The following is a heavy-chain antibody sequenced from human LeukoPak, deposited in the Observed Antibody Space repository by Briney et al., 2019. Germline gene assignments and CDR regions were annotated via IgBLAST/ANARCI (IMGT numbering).Heavy chain of an antibody. CDR3: ARVGKQQYERLFDY. J-gene: IGHJ4*02. CDR1: GGSISSGGYY. Sequence: NPSQTLSLTCTVSGGSISSGGYYWSWIRQHPGKGLEWIGYIYYSGSTYYNPSLKSRVTISVDTSKNQFSLKLSSVTAADTAVYYCARVGKQQYERLFDYWGQGTLVTVSS. D-gene: IGHD1/OR15-1a*01. V-gene: IGHV4-31*03. CDR2: IYYSGST.